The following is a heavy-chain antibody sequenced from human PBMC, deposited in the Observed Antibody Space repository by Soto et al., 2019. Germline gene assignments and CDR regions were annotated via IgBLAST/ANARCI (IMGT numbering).Heavy chain of an antibody. J-gene: IGHJ6*02. Sequence: PSETLSLTCTVSGGSVSSGSYYWSWIRQPPGKGLEWIGYIYYSGSTNYNPSLKSRVTISVDTSKNQFSLKLSSVTAADTAVYYCARXGYSYGYGLYYYYGMDVWGQGTTVTVSS. CDR1: GGSVSSGSYY. V-gene: IGHV4-61*01. CDR2: IYYSGST. CDR3: ARXGYSYGYGLYYYYGMDV. D-gene: IGHD5-18*01.